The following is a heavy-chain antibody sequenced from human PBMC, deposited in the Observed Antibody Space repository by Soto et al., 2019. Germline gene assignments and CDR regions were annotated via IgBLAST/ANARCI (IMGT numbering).Heavy chain of an antibody. J-gene: IGHJ6*02. D-gene: IGHD2-15*01. Sequence: QVQLQESGPGLVKPSETLSLTCTVSGGSISSYYWSWIRQPPGKGLEWLGYSYYSGSTTYNPSLKSRVTIAVDTSKNQFSLKLSSVTAADTAVYYCARAPTGYCSGGSCYTSSYYYYGMDVWGQGTTVTVSS. V-gene: IGHV4-59*01. CDR3: ARAPTGYCSGGSCYTSSYYYYGMDV. CDR2: SYYSGST. CDR1: GGSISSYY.